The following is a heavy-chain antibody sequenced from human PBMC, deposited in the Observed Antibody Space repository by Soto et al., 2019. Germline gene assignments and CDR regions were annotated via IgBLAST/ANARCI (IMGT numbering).Heavy chain of an antibody. J-gene: IGHJ6*02. D-gene: IGHD3-10*01. Sequence: EVQLVESGGGLVKPGGSLRLSCAASGFTFSSYSMNWVRQAPGKELEWVSSISSSSSYLYYADSVKGRFTISRDNAKNSLYLQMNSLRAEDTAVYYCARGSGGYYYGSGIEGMDVWGQGTTVTVSS. CDR1: GFTFSSYS. V-gene: IGHV3-21*01. CDR3: ARGSGGYYYGSGIEGMDV. CDR2: ISSSSSYL.